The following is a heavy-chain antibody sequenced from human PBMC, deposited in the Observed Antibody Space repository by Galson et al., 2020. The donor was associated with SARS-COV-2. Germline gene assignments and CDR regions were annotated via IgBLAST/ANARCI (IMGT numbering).Heavy chain of an antibody. J-gene: IGHJ4*02. CDR2: IDWDDEK. V-gene: IGHV2-70*01. D-gene: IGHD5-12*01. CDR3: ARMADGYGGYDYGSSPFDY. CDR1: GFSLTNSGTG. Sequence: SGHTLVKPKQTFTLTCTFSGFSLTNSGTGVKWIRQHPGNALEWHALIDWDDEKYYSPSLRTRLTISRDTSKNQVFLTMTNMDPVDTATYYCARMADGYGGYDYGSSPFDYWGQGTLVTVSS.